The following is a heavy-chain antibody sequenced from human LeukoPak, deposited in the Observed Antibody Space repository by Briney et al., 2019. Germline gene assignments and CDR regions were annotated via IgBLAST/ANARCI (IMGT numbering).Heavy chain of an antibody. V-gene: IGHV3-30*18. J-gene: IGHJ4*02. CDR1: GFTFSSYG. Sequence: PGGSLRLSCAASGFTFSSYGMHWVRQPPGKGLEWVAVISYDGSNKYYADSVKGRFTISRDNSKNTLYLQMNSLRAEDTAVYYCAKGPIFDDYGDPANFDYWGQGTLVTVSS. D-gene: IGHD4-17*01. CDR2: ISYDGSNK. CDR3: AKGPIFDDYGDPANFDY.